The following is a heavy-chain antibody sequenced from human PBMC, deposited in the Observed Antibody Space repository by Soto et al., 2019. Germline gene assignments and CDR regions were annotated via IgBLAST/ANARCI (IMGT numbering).Heavy chain of an antibody. CDR1: DKSISKDIW. V-gene: IGHV4-4*02. J-gene: IGHJ4*02. CDR2: VHHTKGA. Sequence: SETLSLTCVVSDKSISKDIWWNWVRQPPGQGLEWIGEVHHTKGALYNPALRSRVTVSADLFNSKIFLKSVTAADTAVYYCARERGGYGLFDSWGQGTLVTVSS. D-gene: IGHD5-18*01. CDR3: ARERGGYGLFDS.